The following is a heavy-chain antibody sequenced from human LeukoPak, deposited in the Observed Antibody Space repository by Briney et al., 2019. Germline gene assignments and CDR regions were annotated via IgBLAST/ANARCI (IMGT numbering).Heavy chain of an antibody. Sequence: ASVKVSCKASGYTFTGYYMHWVRQAPGQGLERMRWITLYNGNTKHAKKFQGRVTITRDMSLRTAYIELSSLRSEDSAVYYWAREGRGYSGYDYGCYYYGMDVWGQGTTATVSS. D-gene: IGHD5-12*01. CDR2: ITLYNGNT. V-gene: IGHV1-68*01. CDR3: AREGRGYSGYDYGCYYYGMDV. CDR1: GYTFTGYY. J-gene: IGHJ6*02.